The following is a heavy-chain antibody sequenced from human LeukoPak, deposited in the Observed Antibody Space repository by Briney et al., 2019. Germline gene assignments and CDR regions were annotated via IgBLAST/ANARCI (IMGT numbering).Heavy chain of an antibody. Sequence: ASVKVSCKASGYTFTSYGISWVRQAPGQGLEWMGWISAYNGNTNYAQKLQGRVTMTTDTSTSTAYMELGSLRSDDTAVYYCARVVVPAAIDGSIAAPYGDVWGKGTTVTVSS. CDR1: GYTFTSYG. CDR2: ISAYNGNT. V-gene: IGHV1-18*01. D-gene: IGHD2-2*01. CDR3: ARVVVPAAIDGSIAAPYGDV. J-gene: IGHJ6*04.